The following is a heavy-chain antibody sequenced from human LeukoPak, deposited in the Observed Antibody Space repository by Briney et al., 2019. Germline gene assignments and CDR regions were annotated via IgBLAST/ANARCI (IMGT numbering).Heavy chain of an antibody. J-gene: IGHJ4*02. CDR2: IYYSGST. Sequence: SETLSLTCTVSGGSISSYYWSWIRQPPGKGLEWIGYIYYSGSTNYNPSLKSRVTMSVDTSKNQFSLKLSSVTAADMAVYYCARVSLVRGAPDYYFDYWGQGTLVTVSS. CDR1: GGSISSYY. V-gene: IGHV4-59*12. D-gene: IGHD3-10*01. CDR3: ARVSLVRGAPDYYFDY.